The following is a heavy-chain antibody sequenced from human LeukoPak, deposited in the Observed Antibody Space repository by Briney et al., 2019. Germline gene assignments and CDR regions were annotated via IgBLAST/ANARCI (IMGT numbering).Heavy chain of an antibody. D-gene: IGHD5-18*01. CDR1: SDSISSTYW. J-gene: IGHJ4*02. CDR3: ATIGYSYELDY. V-gene: IGHV4-4*02. Sequence: SETLSLTCAVSSDSISSTYWWTWVRQPPGKGLEWIGEIYHSGSTNYNPSFKSRLTISVDTSKNQFSLKLSSVTAADTAVYYCATIGYSYELDYWGQGTLVTVSS. CDR2: IYHSGST.